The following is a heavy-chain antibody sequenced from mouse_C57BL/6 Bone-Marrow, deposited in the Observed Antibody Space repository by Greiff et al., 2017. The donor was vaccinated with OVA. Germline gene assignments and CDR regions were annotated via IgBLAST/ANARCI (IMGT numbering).Heavy chain of an antibody. V-gene: IGHV5-17*01. D-gene: IGHD1-1*01. CDR1: GFTFSDYG. CDR3: ARMITTVAYFDY. Sequence: EVKLMESGGGLVKPGGSLKLSCAASGFTFSDYGMHWVRQPPEKGLEWVAYISSGSSTIYYADTVKGRFTISRDNAKNTLFLQMTSLRSEDTAMYYCARMITTVAYFDYWGQGTTLTVSS. J-gene: IGHJ2*01. CDR2: ISSGSSTI.